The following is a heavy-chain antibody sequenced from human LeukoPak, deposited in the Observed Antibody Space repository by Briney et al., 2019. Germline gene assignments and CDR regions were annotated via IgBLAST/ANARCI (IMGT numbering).Heavy chain of an antibody. Sequence: GGSLRLSCAASGFTFSSYGMHWVRQAPGKGLEWVAVISYDGSNKYYADSVKGRFTISRDNSKNTLYLQMNSLRAEDTAVYYCAKDLLLYYYDSGRHDAFDIWGQGTMVTVSS. V-gene: IGHV3-30*18. J-gene: IGHJ3*02. CDR3: AKDLLLYYYDSGRHDAFDI. D-gene: IGHD3-22*01. CDR2: ISYDGSNK. CDR1: GFTFSSYG.